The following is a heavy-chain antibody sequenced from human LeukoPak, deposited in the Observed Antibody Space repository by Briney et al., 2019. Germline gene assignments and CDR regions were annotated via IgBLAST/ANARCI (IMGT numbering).Heavy chain of an antibody. CDR1: GFTFSSYS. V-gene: IGHV3-48*04. CDR3: ASSSGWYLYYFDY. Sequence: GGSLRLSCAASGFTFSSYSMNWVRQAPGKGLEWVSYISSSSSTIYYADSVKGRFTISRDNAKNSLYLQMNGLRAEDTAVYYCASSSGWYLYYFDYWGQGTLVTVSS. CDR2: ISSSSSTI. J-gene: IGHJ4*02. D-gene: IGHD6-19*01.